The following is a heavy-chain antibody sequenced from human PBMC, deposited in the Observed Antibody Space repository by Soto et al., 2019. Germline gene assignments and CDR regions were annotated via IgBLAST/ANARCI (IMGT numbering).Heavy chain of an antibody. CDR3: ARDKGGAALKGSGMDV. CDR1: GGSIGSRDFY. V-gene: IGHV4-31*02. Sequence: QVQVQESGPGLVKPSQTLSLKCIFSGGSIGSRDFYWGWIRRHPEKGLEGIGSIYYNGNTDYNPSLRGRPTMSLDTSMNEFSLKLTSVTAADTAVYYCARDKGGAALKGSGMDVWGQGTTVTVS. CDR2: IYYNGNT. D-gene: IGHD3-10*01. J-gene: IGHJ6*02.